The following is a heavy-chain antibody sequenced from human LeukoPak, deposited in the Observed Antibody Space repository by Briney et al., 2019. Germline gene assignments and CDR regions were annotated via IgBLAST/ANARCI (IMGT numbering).Heavy chain of an antibody. D-gene: IGHD3-22*01. CDR1: GYTFTSYG. V-gene: IGHV1-18*01. CDR2: ISAYNGNT. Sequence: ASVKVSCKASGYTFTSYGISWVRQAPGQGLEWMGWISAYNGNTNYAQKLQGRVTMTTDTSTSTAYMELRSLRSDDTAVYYCARDLGYYDSSGYFVLRCYFDYWGQETLVTVSS. J-gene: IGHJ4*02. CDR3: ARDLGYYDSSGYFVLRCYFDY.